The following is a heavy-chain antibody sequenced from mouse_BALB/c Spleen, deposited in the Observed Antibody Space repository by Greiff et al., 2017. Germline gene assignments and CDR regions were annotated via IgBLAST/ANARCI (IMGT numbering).Heavy chain of an antibody. CDR1: GYAFTNYL. V-gene: IGHV1-54*01. J-gene: IGHJ4*01. Sequence: VQLQQSGAELVRPGTSVKVSCKASGYAFTNYLIEWVKQRPGQGLEWIGVINPGSGGTNYNEKFKGKATLTADKSSSTAYMQLSSLTSDDSAVYFCARGGRCYAMDYWGQGTSVTVSS. CDR2: INPGSGGT. CDR3: ARGGRCYAMDY.